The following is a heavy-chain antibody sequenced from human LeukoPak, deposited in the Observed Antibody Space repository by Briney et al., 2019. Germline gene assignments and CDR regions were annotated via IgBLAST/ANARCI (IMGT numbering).Heavy chain of an antibody. D-gene: IGHD6-13*01. CDR2: IIPIFGTA. V-gene: IGHV1-69*13. CDR1: GGTFSSYA. CDR3: ARNLRSSSWYYFDY. J-gene: IGHJ4*02. Sequence: ASVKVSCKASGGTFSSYAISWVRQAPGQGLEWMGGIIPIFGTANYAQKFQGRVTITADESTSTAYMELSSPRSEDTAVYYCARNLRSSSWYYFDYWGQGTLVTVSS.